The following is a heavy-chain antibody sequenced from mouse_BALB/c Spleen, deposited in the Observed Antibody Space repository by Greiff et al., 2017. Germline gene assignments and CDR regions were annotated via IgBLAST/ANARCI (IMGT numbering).Heavy chain of an antibody. J-gene: IGHJ2*01. D-gene: IGHD1-1*01. V-gene: IGHV5-6-5*01. CDR2: ISSGGST. Sequence: DVMLVESGGGLVKPGGSLKLSCAASGFTFSSYAMSWVRQTPEKRLEWVASISSGGSTYYPDSVKGRFTIPRDNARNILYLQMSSLRSEDTAMYYCARGYGSSYGYFDYWGQGTTLTVSS. CDR1: GFTFSSYA. CDR3: ARGYGSSYGYFDY.